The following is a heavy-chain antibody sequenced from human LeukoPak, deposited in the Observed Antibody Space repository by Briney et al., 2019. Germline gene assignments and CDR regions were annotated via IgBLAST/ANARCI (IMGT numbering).Heavy chain of an antibody. J-gene: IGHJ5*02. CDR2: FYYSGST. D-gene: IGHD2-21*02. CDR1: GGSISSSSYY. Sequence: SETLSLTCNVSGGSISSSSYYWGWIRQPPGKGLEWIGSFYYSGSTYYNPSLKSRVTISVDTSKNQFSLKLSSVTAADTAVYYCTLVVVTAILNWFDPWGQGTLVTVSS. CDR3: TLVVVTAILNWFDP. V-gene: IGHV4-39*07.